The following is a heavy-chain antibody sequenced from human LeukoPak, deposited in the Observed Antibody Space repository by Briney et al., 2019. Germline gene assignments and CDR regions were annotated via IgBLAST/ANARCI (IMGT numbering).Heavy chain of an antibody. CDR1: GCTFTSYY. D-gene: IGHD1-1*01. CDR2: INPSGGST. V-gene: IGHV1-46*01. J-gene: IGHJ6*03. Sequence: ASVKVPCKASGCTFTSYYMHWVRQAPGQGLEWMGIINPSGGSTSYAQKFQGRVTMTRDTSTSTVYMELSSLRSEDTAVYYCARGGETNWNPKSYYYYYYMDVWGKGTTVTVSS. CDR3: ARGGETNWNPKSYYYYYYMDV.